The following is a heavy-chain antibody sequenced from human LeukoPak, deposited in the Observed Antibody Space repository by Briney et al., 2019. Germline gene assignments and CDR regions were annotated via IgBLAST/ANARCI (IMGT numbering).Heavy chain of an antibody. J-gene: IGHJ4*02. CDR1: GYTFTSYD. CDR2: MNPNSGKT. D-gene: IGHD3-10*01. Sequence: AAVNVSCKASGYTFTSYDINWVRQAGGQGLEWMGWMNPNSGKTGYAQKFQGRVTITSNTSISTAYMEQSSLRSDDAAVYYWARGGRVLWFGELLPHYWGQGALVTASS. CDR3: ARGGRVLWFGELLPHY. V-gene: IGHV1-8*01.